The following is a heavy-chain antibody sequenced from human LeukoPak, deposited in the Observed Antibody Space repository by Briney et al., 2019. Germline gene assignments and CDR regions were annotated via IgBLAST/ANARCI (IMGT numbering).Heavy chain of an antibody. CDR2: IYYTGST. CDR1: GGSISSSSYY. Sequence: SETLSLTCTVSGGSISSSSYYWGWIRQPPGKGLEWIGSIYYTGSTFYHPSLKHRVTISVDTSKHQFSLKLASVTAADTAVYYCARRSSSYYFDYWGQGTLVTVSS. CDR3: ARRSSSYYFDY. J-gene: IGHJ4*02. V-gene: IGHV4-39*01.